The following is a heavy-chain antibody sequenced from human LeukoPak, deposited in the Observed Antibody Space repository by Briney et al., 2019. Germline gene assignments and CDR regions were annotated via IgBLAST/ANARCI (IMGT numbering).Heavy chain of an antibody. CDR1: GGSITTTNW. CDR2: VHLNGAT. Sequence: SETLSLTCAVSGGSITTTNWWSWVGPPPGKGLEWIGEVHLNGATNYNPSLESRFSMSIDKSNNHLSLEVTSVTAADTAMYYCTRESGAFSPFGFWGQGTLVTVSS. V-gene: IGHV4-4*02. J-gene: IGHJ4*02. CDR3: TRESGAFSPFGF. D-gene: IGHD1-26*01.